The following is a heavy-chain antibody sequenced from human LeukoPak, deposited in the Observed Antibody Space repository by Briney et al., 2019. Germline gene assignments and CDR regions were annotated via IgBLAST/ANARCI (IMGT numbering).Heavy chain of an antibody. CDR2: MSGGGGNT. Sequence: GGSLRLSCAASGFTFSSYAMSWVRQAPGKGLEWVSVMSGGGGNTVYADSVKGRFTISRDNSKNTLVLQMNSLRAEDTAVYYCAKDHAFWSGYYFDYWGQGTLVTVSS. V-gene: IGHV3-23*01. CDR1: GFTFSSYA. J-gene: IGHJ4*02. D-gene: IGHD3-3*01. CDR3: AKDHAFWSGYYFDY.